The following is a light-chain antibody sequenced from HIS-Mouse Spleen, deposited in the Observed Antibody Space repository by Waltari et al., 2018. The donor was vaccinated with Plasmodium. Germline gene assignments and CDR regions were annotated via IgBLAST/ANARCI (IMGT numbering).Light chain of an antibody. J-gene: IGLJ2*01. CDR3: CSYAGSYTLV. Sequence: QSALTQPRSVSGSPGQSVTISCTGTSSDVGGYNYVSWYQQHPGKSPKLMIYDVSKRPSGGPDRFSGSKSGNTASLTISVLQAEDEADYYCCSYAGSYTLVFGGGTKLTVL. V-gene: IGLV2-11*01. CDR1: SSDVGGYNY. CDR2: DVS.